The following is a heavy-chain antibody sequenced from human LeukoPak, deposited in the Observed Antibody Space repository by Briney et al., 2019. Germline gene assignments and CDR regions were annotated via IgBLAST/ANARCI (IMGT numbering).Heavy chain of an antibody. CDR1: GFTFSSYS. Sequence: PGGSLRLSCAASGFTFSSYSVNWVRQAPGKGLEWVSSISSSSSYIYYADSVKGRFTISRDNAKNSLYLQMNSLRAEDTAVYYCARGIVVVPAAMHYWGQGTLVTVSS. J-gene: IGHJ4*02. V-gene: IGHV3-21*01. CDR2: ISSSSSYI. CDR3: ARGIVVVPAAMHY. D-gene: IGHD2-2*01.